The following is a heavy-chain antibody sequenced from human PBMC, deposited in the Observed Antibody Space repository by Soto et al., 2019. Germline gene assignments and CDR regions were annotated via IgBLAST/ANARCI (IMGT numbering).Heavy chain of an antibody. D-gene: IGHD2-15*01. Sequence: GGSLRLSCTASGFTFGDYAMSWFRQAPGKGLEWVGFIRSKAYGGTTEYAASVKGRFTISRDDSKSIAYLQMNSLKTEDTAVYYCTRDQGAGDPMVAAFLVNIPPFDYWGQGTLVTVSS. CDR2: IRSKAYGGTT. CDR3: TRDQGAGDPMVAAFLVNIPPFDY. V-gene: IGHV3-49*03. CDR1: GFTFGDYA. J-gene: IGHJ4*02.